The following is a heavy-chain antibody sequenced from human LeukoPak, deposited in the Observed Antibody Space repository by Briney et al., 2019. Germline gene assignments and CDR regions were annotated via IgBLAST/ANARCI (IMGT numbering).Heavy chain of an antibody. CDR1: GFNFSNFA. CDR2: IGSDTKP. V-gene: IGHV3-23*01. J-gene: IGHJ6*02. Sequence: GGLLRLSCAAPGFNFSNFAMSWVRQAPGQGLEWVSSIGSDTKPHYSESVKGRFAISRDNSKSMLFLQLNSLRAEDTALYYCARDLHYYEAMDVWGQGGKVSVSS. CDR3: ARDLHYYEAMDV.